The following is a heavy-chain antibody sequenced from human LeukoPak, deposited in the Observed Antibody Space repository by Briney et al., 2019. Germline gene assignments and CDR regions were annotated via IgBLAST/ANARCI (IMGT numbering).Heavy chain of an antibody. CDR1: GYTFTDYH. CDR3: ATPRAGY. Sequence: ASVKVSCKASGYTFTDYHIHWVLQAPGKGLEWTGRLDPVDGERIFAKKFQGRLSITADTSTDTVYMELSSLTSEDTAVYYCATPRAGYWGQGTLVTVSS. CDR2: LDPVDGER. J-gene: IGHJ4*02. V-gene: IGHV1-69-2*01.